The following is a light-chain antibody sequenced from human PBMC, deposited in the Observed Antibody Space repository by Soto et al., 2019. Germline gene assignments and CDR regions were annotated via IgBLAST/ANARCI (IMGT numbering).Light chain of an antibody. V-gene: IGKV1-5*03. CDR3: LQYNIYWT. J-gene: IGKJ1*01. Sequence: DIQITQSPSTLSSSVVERFTITCRASQSISSWLAWYQQKPGKAPKLLIYKASSLESGVPSRFSGSGFGTEFTLTISSLQPDDVATYFCLQYNIYWTFGRGTKVDNK. CDR2: KAS. CDR1: QSISSW.